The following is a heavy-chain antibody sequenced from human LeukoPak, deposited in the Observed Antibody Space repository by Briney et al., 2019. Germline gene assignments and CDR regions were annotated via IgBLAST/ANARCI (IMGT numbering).Heavy chain of an antibody. Sequence: ASVKVSCKASGYTFTSYAMNWVRQAPGQGLEWMGWINTNTGNPTYAQGFTGRFVFSLDTSVSTAYLQISSLKAEDTAVYYCARPSITIFGVVREYYYMDVWGKGTTVTVSS. J-gene: IGHJ6*03. CDR1: GYTFTSYA. D-gene: IGHD3-3*01. CDR3: ARPSITIFGVVREYYYMDV. CDR2: INTNTGNP. V-gene: IGHV7-4-1*02.